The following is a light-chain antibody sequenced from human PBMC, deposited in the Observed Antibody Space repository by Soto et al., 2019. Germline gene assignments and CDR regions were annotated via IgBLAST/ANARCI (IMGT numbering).Light chain of an antibody. CDR3: QTWDTGEGV. V-gene: IGLV4-69*02. Sequence: QLVLTQSPSASASLGASVKLTCTLNSGHSSYAIAWHQQQSEKGPRYLMRVNSDGSHSKGDGIPDRFSGSSFGAERYLSISSLQSEDEADYYCQTWDTGEGVFGGGTKVTVL. CDR2: VNSDGSH. CDR1: SGHSSYA. J-gene: IGLJ2*01.